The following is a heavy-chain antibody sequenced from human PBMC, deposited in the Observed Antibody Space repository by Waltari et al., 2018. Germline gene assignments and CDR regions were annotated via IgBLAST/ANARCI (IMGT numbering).Heavy chain of an antibody. Sequence: QLQLQESGPGLVKPSETLSLTCTVSGGSISISSYYWGWLRQPPGKGLEWIGSISYSGSTYYNTSLMSRVTISVDTSKNQFSLKLTSVIAAETAVFYCARFSKSANWIDPWGQGTLVTVSS. CDR1: GGSISISSYY. CDR3: ARFSKSANWIDP. J-gene: IGHJ5*02. V-gene: IGHV4-39*01. D-gene: IGHD3-3*02. CDR2: ISYSGST.